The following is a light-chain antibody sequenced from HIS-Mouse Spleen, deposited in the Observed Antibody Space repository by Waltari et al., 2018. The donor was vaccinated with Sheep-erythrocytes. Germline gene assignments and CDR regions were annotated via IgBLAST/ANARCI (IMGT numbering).Light chain of an antibody. CDR2: YAS. CDR3: QKYCSSPIT. J-gene: IGKJ5*01. V-gene: IGKV3-11*01. Sequence: EIVLTQSPATLSLSPGERATLSCMASQSVSSYLAWYQQKPGQAPWLLIYYASNRATGIPARFSGSEAGTDCTRSISRLGPEDFAVYFCQKYCSSPITFGPGTRLEIK. CDR1: QSVSSY.